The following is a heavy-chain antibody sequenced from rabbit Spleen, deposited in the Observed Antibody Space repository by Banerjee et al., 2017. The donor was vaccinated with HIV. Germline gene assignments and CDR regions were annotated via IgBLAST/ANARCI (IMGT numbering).Heavy chain of an antibody. CDR1: GFTLSSYW. Sequence: QEQLEESGGDLVKPGGTLTLTCTASGFTLSSYWMCWVRQAPGKGPEWIAFGYNGDVNTNHAGWAKSPFPLLKTSSASGAFQMTSLTAADTATYFCARDGAGGSYFALWGQGTLVTVS. D-gene: IGHD8-1*01. CDR2: GYNGDVNT. V-gene: IGHV1S45*01. CDR3: ARDGAGGSYFAL. J-gene: IGHJ4*01.